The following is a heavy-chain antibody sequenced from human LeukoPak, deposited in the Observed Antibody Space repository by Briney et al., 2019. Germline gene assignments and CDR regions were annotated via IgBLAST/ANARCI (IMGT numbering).Heavy chain of an antibody. D-gene: IGHD2-8*02. J-gene: IGHJ4*02. CDR1: GGSISSYY. V-gene: IGHV4-59*08. CDR3: AGHHPRNTVDF. Sequence: ETLSLTCTVSGGSISSYYWSWIRQPPGKGLEWIAYISDIGSINYNPSLKSRVTISLDTSKNQFSLKLSSVTAADTAVYYCAGHHPRNTVDFWGQGTLVTVSS. CDR2: ISDIGSI.